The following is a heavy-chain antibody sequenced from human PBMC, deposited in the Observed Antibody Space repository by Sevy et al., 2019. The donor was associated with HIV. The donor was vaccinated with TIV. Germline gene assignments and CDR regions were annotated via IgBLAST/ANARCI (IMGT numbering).Heavy chain of an antibody. D-gene: IGHD1-26*01. CDR3: ARVVGALPGYYYGMDV. CDR1: GFTFSSYA. CDR2: LGDSGAAT. Sequence: GGSLRLSCAASGFTFSSYAMSWVRQAPGKGLQSVSALGDSGAATYYADSVKGRFTISRDNSKNTLFLQLNSLRAEDTAVYYCARVVGALPGYYYGMDVWGQGTTVTVSS. V-gene: IGHV3-23*01. J-gene: IGHJ6*02.